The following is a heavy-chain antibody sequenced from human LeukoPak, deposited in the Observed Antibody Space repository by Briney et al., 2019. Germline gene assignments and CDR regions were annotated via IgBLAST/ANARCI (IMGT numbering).Heavy chain of an antibody. J-gene: IGHJ4*02. CDR2: MNPNSGNT. Sequence: ASVKVSCKASGYTFTSYDINWVRQVTGQGLEWMGWMNPNSGNTGYAQKFQGRVTMTRNTSISTAYMELSGLRSEDTAVYYCARGSIDYSNYGYWGQGTLVTVSS. CDR1: GYTFTSYD. D-gene: IGHD4-11*01. V-gene: IGHV1-8*01. CDR3: ARGSIDYSNYGY.